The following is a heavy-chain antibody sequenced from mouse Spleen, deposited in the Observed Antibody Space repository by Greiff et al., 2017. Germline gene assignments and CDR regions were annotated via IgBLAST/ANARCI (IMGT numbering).Heavy chain of an antibody. Sequence: QVQLKESGPGLVQPSQSLSITCTVSGFSLTSYGVHWVRQSPGKGLEWLGVIWRGGSTDYNAAFMSRLSITKANSKSQVFVKMNSLQADDTAIYYCAKNNPYWYFDVWGTGTTVTVSS. CDR3: AKNNPYWYFDV. CDR1: GFSLTSYG. J-gene: IGHJ1*03. V-gene: IGHV2-5*01. CDR2: IWRGGST.